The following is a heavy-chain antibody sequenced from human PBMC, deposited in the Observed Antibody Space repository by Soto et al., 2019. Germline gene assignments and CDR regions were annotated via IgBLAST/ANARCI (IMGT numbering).Heavy chain of an antibody. Sequence: PGGSLRLSCAASGFTFSSYGMHWVRQAPGKGLEWVAVIWYDGSNKYYADSVKGRFTISRDNSKNTLYLQMNSLRAEDTAVYYCARDRNVVVTARIDYWGQGTLVTVSS. CDR2: IWYDGSNK. J-gene: IGHJ4*02. CDR3: ARDRNVVVTARIDY. D-gene: IGHD2-21*02. V-gene: IGHV3-33*01. CDR1: GFTFSSYG.